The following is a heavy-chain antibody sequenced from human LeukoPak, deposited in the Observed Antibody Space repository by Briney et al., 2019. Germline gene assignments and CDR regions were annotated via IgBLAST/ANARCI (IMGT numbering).Heavy chain of an antibody. CDR3: ARDDGVDYGDHRPEDY. Sequence: ASVKVSCKASGYTFTSYGISWVRQAPGQGLEWMGWISAYNGNTNYAQKLQGRVTMTTDTSTSTAYMELRSLRSDDTAVYYCARDDGVDYGDHRPEDYWGQGTLVTVSS. CDR1: GYTFTSYG. J-gene: IGHJ4*02. V-gene: IGHV1-18*01. D-gene: IGHD4-17*01. CDR2: ISAYNGNT.